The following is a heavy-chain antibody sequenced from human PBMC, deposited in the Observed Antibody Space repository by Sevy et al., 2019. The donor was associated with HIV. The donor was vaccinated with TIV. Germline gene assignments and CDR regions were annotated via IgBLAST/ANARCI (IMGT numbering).Heavy chain of an antibody. CDR3: ARDPNFVIAAETYFDY. J-gene: IGHJ4*02. V-gene: IGHV7-4-1*02. CDR2: INTNTGNP. D-gene: IGHD6-6*01. Sequence: ASVKVSCKASGYTFPSYAMNWVRQAPGQGLEWMGWINTNTGNPTYAQGFTGRFCFSLDTSVSTAYLQISSLKVEDTAVYYCARDPNFVIAAETYFDYWGQGTLVTVSS. CDR1: GYTFPSYA.